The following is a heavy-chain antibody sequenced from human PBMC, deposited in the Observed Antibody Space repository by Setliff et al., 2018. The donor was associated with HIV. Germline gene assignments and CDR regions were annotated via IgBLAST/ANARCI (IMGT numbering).Heavy chain of an antibody. Sequence: SETLSLTYTVSGGSISRYYWSWIRQPPGKGLEWIGYIYYSGSTNYNPSLKSRVTISVDTSKNQFSLKLTSVTAADTAVYYCARGPSLQTTLFDYWGQGTLVTVSS. V-gene: IGHV4-59*01. CDR2: IYYSGST. CDR1: GGSISRYY. CDR3: ARGPSLQTTLFDY. J-gene: IGHJ4*02.